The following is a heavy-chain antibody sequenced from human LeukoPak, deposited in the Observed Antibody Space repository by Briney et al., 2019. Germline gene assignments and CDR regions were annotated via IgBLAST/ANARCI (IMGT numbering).Heavy chain of an antibody. CDR3: ARSSSGWEGCFDY. Sequence: GGSLRLSCAASGFTFSSYWMSWVRQAPGKGLEWVANIKQDGSEKYYVDSVKGRFTISGDNAKNSLYLQMNSLRAEDTAVYYCARSSSGWEGCFDYWGQGTLVTVSS. CDR1: GFTFSSYW. D-gene: IGHD6-19*01. V-gene: IGHV3-7*01. CDR2: IKQDGSEK. J-gene: IGHJ4*02.